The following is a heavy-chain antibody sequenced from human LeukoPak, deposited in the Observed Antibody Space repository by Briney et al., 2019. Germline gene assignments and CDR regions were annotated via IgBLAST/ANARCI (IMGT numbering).Heavy chain of an antibody. CDR1: GGTFSSYA. CDR2: IIPIFGTA. J-gene: IGHJ3*02. D-gene: IGHD1-14*01. CDR3: ARETESRPSLDAFDI. V-gene: IGHV1-69*06. Sequence: SVKVSCKASGGTFSSYAISWVRQAPGQGLEWMGGIIPIFGTANYAQKFQGRVTITADKSTSTAYMELRSLRSEETAVYYCARETESRPSLDAFDIWGQGTMVTVSS.